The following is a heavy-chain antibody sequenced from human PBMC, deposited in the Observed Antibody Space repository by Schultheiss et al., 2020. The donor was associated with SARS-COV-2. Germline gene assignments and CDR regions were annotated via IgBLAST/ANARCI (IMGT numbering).Heavy chain of an antibody. Sequence: SQTLSLTCSVSGGSISSGDNYWSWIRQPAGKGLEWIGRIYTSGSTNYNPSLKSRVTISVDTSKNQFSLKLSSVTAADTAVYYCARGWDGDYSSPPNWFDPWGQGTLVTVSS. V-gene: IGHV4-61*02. CDR2: IYTSGST. J-gene: IGHJ5*02. D-gene: IGHD4-17*01. CDR1: GGSISSGDNY. CDR3: ARGWDGDYSSPPNWFDP.